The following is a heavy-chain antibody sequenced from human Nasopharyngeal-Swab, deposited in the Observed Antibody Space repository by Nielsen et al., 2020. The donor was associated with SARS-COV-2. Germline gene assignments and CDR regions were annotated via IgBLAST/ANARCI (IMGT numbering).Heavy chain of an antibody. Sequence: GESLQISCAASGFTFSSYAMSWVRQAPGKGLEWVSAISGSGGSTYYADSVKGRFTISRDNSKNTLYLQMNSLRPEDTAVYHCARVEDPVVPAASHFDYWGQGTLVTVSS. CDR3: ARVEDPVVPAASHFDY. J-gene: IGHJ4*02. D-gene: IGHD2-2*01. V-gene: IGHV3-23*01. CDR2: ISGSGGST. CDR1: GFTFSSYA.